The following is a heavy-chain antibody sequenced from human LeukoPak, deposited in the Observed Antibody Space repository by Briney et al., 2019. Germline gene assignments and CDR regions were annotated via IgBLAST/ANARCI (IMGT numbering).Heavy chain of an antibody. Sequence: PSETLSLTCAVYGGSFSGYYWSWIRQPPGKGLEWIGEINHSGSTNYNPSLKSRVTISVDTSKNQFSLKLSSVTAADTAVYYCVNTIFDYWGQGTLVAVSS. CDR1: GGSFSGYY. D-gene: IGHD3-10*02. J-gene: IGHJ4*02. V-gene: IGHV4-34*01. CDR3: VNTIFDY. CDR2: INHSGST.